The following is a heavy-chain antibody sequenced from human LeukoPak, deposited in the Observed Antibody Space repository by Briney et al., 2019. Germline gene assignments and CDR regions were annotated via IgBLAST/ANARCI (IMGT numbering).Heavy chain of an antibody. D-gene: IGHD4-17*01. CDR1: GGTFSSYA. CDR2: INPNSGGT. Sequence: ASVKVSCKASGGTFSSYAISWVRQAPGQGLEWMGWINPNSGGTNYAQKFQGRVTMTRDTSISTAYMELSRLRSDDTAVYYCARPITDYGDYGPPSYWGQGTLVTVSS. V-gene: IGHV1-2*02. CDR3: ARPITDYGDYGPPSY. J-gene: IGHJ4*02.